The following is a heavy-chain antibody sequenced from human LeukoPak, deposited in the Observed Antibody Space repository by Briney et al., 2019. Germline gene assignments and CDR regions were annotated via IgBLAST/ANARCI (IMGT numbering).Heavy chain of an antibody. J-gene: IGHJ6*02. CDR2: IYYSGST. CDR1: GGSISNYY. Sequence: SETLSLTCTVSGGSISNYYWSWIRQPPGKGLEWIGYIYYSGSTYYNPSLKSRVTISVDTSKNQFSLKLSSVTATDTAVYYCARGGFRIAAAGTGLYYYYGMDVWGQGATVTVSS. V-gene: IGHV4-59*12. D-gene: IGHD6-13*01. CDR3: ARGGFRIAAAGTGLYYYYGMDV.